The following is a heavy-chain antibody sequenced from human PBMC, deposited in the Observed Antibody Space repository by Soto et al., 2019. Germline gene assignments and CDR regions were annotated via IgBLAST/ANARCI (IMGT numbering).Heavy chain of an antibody. CDR3: ARDRGGDLKAFDI. J-gene: IGHJ3*02. V-gene: IGHV3-21*01. Sequence: GGSLRLSCAASGFTFSSYSMNRVRQAPGKGLEWVSLISSSSSYIYYADSVKGRFTISRDNAKNSLYLQMNSLRAEDKAVYYCARDRGGDLKAFDIWGQGTMVTVSS. CDR2: ISSSSSYI. D-gene: IGHD3-10*01. CDR1: GFTFSSYS.